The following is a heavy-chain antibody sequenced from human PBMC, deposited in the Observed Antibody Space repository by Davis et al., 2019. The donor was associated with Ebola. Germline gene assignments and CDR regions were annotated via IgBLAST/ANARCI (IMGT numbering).Heavy chain of an antibody. CDR2: ILPGDSDT. Sequence: GESLKISCKASGYSFTSFWIGWVRQPPGQGLEWMGAILPGDSDTRYSPSFQGQVTISADKSITTAYLHWNSLKASDTAMYYCARQRIVGATTVYYYGMDVWGQGTTVTVSS. CDR3: ARQRIVGATTVYYYGMDV. V-gene: IGHV5-51*01. CDR1: GYSFTSFW. D-gene: IGHD1-26*01. J-gene: IGHJ6*02.